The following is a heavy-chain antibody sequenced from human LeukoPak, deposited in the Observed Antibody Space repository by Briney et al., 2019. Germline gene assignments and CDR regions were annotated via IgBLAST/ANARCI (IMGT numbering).Heavy chain of an antibody. CDR3: ARDRSNTVTTGFIDY. V-gene: IGHV4-38-2*01. J-gene: IGHJ4*02. D-gene: IGHD4-17*01. Sequence: SETLSLTCAVSGYSISSGYYWGWIRQPPGKGPEWIGSIYHRGSTYYNPSLESRVTISVDTSKNQFSLNLSSVTAADTAVYYCARDRSNTVTTGFIDYWGQGTLVTVSS. CDR1: GYSISSGYY. CDR2: IYHRGST.